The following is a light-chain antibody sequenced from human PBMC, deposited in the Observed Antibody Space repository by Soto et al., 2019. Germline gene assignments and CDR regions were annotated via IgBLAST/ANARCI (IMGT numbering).Light chain of an antibody. CDR1: HSVSISY. J-gene: IGKJ1*01. CDR3: QQYNNWPLT. CDR2: GAS. V-gene: IGKV3-15*01. Sequence: EIVLTQSPGTLSLSPGERATLSCRASHSVSISYLAWYQQKPGQAPRLLIYGASTRATGIPARFSGSGSGTEFTLTISSLQSEDFAVYYCQQYNNWPLTFGQGTKVDNK.